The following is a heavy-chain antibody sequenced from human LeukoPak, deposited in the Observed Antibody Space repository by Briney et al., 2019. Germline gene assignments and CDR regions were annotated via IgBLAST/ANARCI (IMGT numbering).Heavy chain of an antibody. D-gene: IGHD3-3*01. CDR2: IYTTGST. V-gene: IGHV4-4*07. CDR3: AREPITIFGVVKGPDAFDI. CDR1: GGSISSYY. J-gene: IGHJ3*02. Sequence: SETLSLTCTVSGGSISSYYWSWLRQPAGKGLEWIGRIYTTGSTNYNPSLKSRVTMSVDTSKKQFSLKLGSVTAADTAVYYCAREPITIFGVVKGPDAFDIWGQGTMVTVSS.